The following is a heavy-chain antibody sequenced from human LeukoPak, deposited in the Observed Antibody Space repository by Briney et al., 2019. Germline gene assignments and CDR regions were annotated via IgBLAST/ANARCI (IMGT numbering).Heavy chain of an antibody. J-gene: IGHJ6*03. Sequence: SKTLSLTCAVYGGSFSGHYWNWVRHPPGQGLEWTGEINHSGSTNYNPSLKSRVTISVDTSKNQFSLKLSSETAADTAVYYCARGLISTVTTTPFYYYYYLDVWGKGTTVTVSS. CDR3: ARGLISTVTTTPFYYYYYLDV. CDR1: GGSFSGHY. D-gene: IGHD4-17*01. V-gene: IGHV4-34*01. CDR2: INHSGST.